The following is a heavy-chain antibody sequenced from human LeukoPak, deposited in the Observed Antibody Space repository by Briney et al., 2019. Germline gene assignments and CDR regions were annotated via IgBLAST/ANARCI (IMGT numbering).Heavy chain of an antibody. CDR3: AEGGYSPFVAFDI. CDR1: GFTFSSYG. D-gene: IGHD5-18*01. J-gene: IGHJ3*02. Sequence: GGSLRLSCAASGFTFSSYGMHWVRQAPGKGLEWVAVIWYDGSNKYYADSVKGRFTISRDNSKNTLYLQMNSLRAEDTAVYYCAEGGYSPFVAFDIWGQGTMVTVSS. CDR2: IWYDGSNK. V-gene: IGHV3-33*06.